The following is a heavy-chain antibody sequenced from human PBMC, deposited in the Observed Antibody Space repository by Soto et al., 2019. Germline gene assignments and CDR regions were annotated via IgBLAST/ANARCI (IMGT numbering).Heavy chain of an antibody. D-gene: IGHD3-22*01. CDR3: ARSFYYDSSVDY. V-gene: IGHV3-48*03. J-gene: IGHJ4*02. CDR2: ISSSGSTI. Sequence: EVQLVGSGGGLVQPGGSLRLSCAASGFTFSSYEMNWVRQDPGKGLEWVSYISSSGSTIYYADSVKGRFTISRDNAKNSLYLQMNSLRAEDTAVYYCARSFYYDSSVDYWGQGTLVTVSS. CDR1: GFTFSSYE.